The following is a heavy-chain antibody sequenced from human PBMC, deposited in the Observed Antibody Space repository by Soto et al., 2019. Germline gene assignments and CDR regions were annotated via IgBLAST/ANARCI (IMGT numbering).Heavy chain of an antibody. CDR1: GGSVSSGSYY. V-gene: IGHV4-61*01. D-gene: IGHD1-26*01. CDR2: IYYSGST. Sequence: PSETLSLTCTVSGGSVSSGSYYWSWIRQPPGKGLEWIGYIYYSGSTNYNPSLKSRVTISVDTSKNQFSLKLSSVTVADTAVYYCTRGLDRAKLGYWGQGIQVTVSS. CDR3: TRGLDRAKLGY. J-gene: IGHJ4*02.